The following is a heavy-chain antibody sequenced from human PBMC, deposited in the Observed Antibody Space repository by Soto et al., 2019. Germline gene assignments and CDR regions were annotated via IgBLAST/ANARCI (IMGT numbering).Heavy chain of an antibody. CDR3: GTWRGSSWFDY. D-gene: IGHD2-2*01. CDR1: GFTFSSYS. CDR2: IFSSDSSA. V-gene: IGHV5-51*01. J-gene: IGHJ4*02. Sequence: SXESLTISCKASGFTFSSYSLCWVRHMPGKGLQWMGNIFSSDSSAKYSPSFVGQVTISVDRSINTAYLQWSSLKASDTAIYYCGTWRGSSWFDYWGPGTLVTVSS.